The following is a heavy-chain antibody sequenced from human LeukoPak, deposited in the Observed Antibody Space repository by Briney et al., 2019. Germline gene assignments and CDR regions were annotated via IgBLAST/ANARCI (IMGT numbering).Heavy chain of an antibody. V-gene: IGHV4-39*07. CDR1: GGSISSYY. D-gene: IGHD4-17*01. Sequence: SETLSLTCTVSGGSISSYYWGWIRQPPGKGLEWIGNIYYSGSTFYNPSLKSRVTISVDTSKNQFSLKLSSVTAADTAVYYCARKSDYGDYYDAFDIWGQGTMVTVSS. J-gene: IGHJ3*02. CDR2: IYYSGST. CDR3: ARKSDYGDYYDAFDI.